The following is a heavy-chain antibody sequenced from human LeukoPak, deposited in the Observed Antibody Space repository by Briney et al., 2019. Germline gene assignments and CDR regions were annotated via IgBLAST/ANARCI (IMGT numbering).Heavy chain of an antibody. CDR3: ARDVLLWFGELLFDAFDI. J-gene: IGHJ3*02. V-gene: IGHV4-38-2*02. D-gene: IGHD3-10*01. CDR1: GYSISSGYY. Sequence: PSETLPLTCTVSGYSISSGYYWGWIRQPPGKGLEWIGSIYHSGSTYYNPSLKSRVTMSVDTSKNQFSLKLSSVTAADTAVYYCARDVLLWFGELLFDAFDIWGQGTMVTVSS. CDR2: IYHSGST.